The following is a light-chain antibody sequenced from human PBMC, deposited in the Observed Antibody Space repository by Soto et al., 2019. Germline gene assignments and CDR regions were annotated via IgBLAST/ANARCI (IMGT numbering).Light chain of an antibody. J-gene: IGLJ3*02. CDR3: SAYGGSRV. CDR1: SSDVGAYNY. Sequence: QSAPTQPPSASGSPGQSVTISCTATSSDVGAYNYVSWYQQHPGKAPKLIIFEVNNRPSGVPDRFAGSKYGNTASLPVSGLQAEDEDDYYCSAYGGSRVFGGGTKVTVL. CDR2: EVN. V-gene: IGLV2-8*01.